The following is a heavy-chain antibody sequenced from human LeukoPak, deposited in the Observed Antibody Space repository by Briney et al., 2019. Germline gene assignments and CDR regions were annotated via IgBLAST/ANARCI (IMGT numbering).Heavy chain of an antibody. CDR2: IKQDGSEK. CDR3: ARDSVHGYYDSSGYSTLFDC. Sequence: PGGSLRLSCAASGFTFSSYWMSWVRQAPGKGLEWVANIKQDGSEKYYVDSVKGRFTISRDNAKNSLYLQMNSLRAEDTAVYYCARDSVHGYYDSSGYSTLFDCWGQGTLVTVSS. J-gene: IGHJ4*02. V-gene: IGHV3-7*01. D-gene: IGHD3-22*01. CDR1: GFTFSSYW.